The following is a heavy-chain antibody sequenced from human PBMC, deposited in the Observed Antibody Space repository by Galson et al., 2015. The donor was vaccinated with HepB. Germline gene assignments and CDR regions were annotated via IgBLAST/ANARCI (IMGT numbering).Heavy chain of an antibody. J-gene: IGHJ5*02. Sequence: LSLTCTVSGGSISSGDYYWSWIRQPPGKGLEWIGYIYYSGSTYYHPSLKSRVTISVDTSKNQFSLKLSSVTAADTAVYYCARDSWAAAGTGWFDPWGQGTLVTVSS. CDR2: IYYSGST. V-gene: IGHV4-30-4*01. CDR3: ARDSWAAAGTGWFDP. D-gene: IGHD6-13*01. CDR1: GGSISSGDYY.